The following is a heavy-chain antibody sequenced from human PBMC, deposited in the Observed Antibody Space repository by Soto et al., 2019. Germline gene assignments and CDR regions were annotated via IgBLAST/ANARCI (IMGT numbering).Heavy chain of an antibody. CDR3: TRAMVTLGYYYYGMDV. J-gene: IGHJ6*02. D-gene: IGHD5-18*01. CDR1: GFTFSNAW. V-gene: IGHV3-15*07. Sequence: GGSLRLSCAASGFTFSNAWMNWVRQAPGKGLEWVGRIKSKTGGGTTDYAAPVKGRFTISRDDSKNTLYLQMNSLKTEDTAVYYCTRAMVTLGYYYYGMDVWGQGTTVTVSS. CDR2: IKSKTGGGTT.